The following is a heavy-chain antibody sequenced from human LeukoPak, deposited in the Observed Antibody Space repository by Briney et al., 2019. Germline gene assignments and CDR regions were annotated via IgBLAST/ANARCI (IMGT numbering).Heavy chain of an antibody. CDR1: GGSISSYY. D-gene: IGHD6-19*01. Sequence: SETLSLTCTVSGGSISSYYWSWIRQPPGKGLEWIGYIYYSGSTNYNPSLKSRATISVDTSKNQFSLKLSSVTAADTAVYYCARLYSSGWYDYWGQGTLVTVSS. CDR2: IYYSGST. V-gene: IGHV4-59*08. CDR3: ARLYSSGWYDY. J-gene: IGHJ4*02.